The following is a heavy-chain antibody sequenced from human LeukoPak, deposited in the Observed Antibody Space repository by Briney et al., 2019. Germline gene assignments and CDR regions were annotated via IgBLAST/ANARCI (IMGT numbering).Heavy chain of an antibody. CDR3: ARDRQYYASCGYYYRIFDY. D-gene: IGHD3-22*01. V-gene: IGHV4-59*01. CDR2: IYYSGST. CDR1: GGSISSYY. Sequence: SETLSLTCTVSGGSISSYYLSWIRQPPGKGLEWIGYIYYSGSTNYNPSLKSRVTISVDTSKNQFSLKLSSVTAADTAVYYCARDRQYYASCGYYYRIFDYWGQGTPVTVSS. J-gene: IGHJ4*02.